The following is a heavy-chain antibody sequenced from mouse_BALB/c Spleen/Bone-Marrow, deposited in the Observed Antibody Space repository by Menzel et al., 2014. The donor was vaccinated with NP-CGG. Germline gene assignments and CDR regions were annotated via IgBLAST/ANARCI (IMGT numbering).Heavy chain of an antibody. CDR3: TRGDYDWYFDV. J-gene: IGHJ1*01. D-gene: IGHD2-4*01. V-gene: IGHV1S127*01. CDR2: IDPSDSYT. CDR1: GYTFTSYW. Sequence: QVQLQQSGAELVKPGASVKMSCKASGYTFTSYWMHWVKQRPGQGFEWIGVIDPSDSYTSYNQKFKGKATLTVDTSSSTAYMQLSSLTSEDSAVYYCTRGDYDWYFDVWGAGTTVTVSS.